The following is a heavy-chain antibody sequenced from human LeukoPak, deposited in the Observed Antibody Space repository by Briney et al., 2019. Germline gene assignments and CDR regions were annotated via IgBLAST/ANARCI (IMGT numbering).Heavy chain of an antibody. V-gene: IGHV4-59*01. Sequence: NPSETLSLTCTVSGGSISSYYWSWIRQPPGKGLEWIGYTHYSGSTKYNPSLKSRLTISVDSSKNQFSLRLSSVTAADTAVYYCARGFRGASFDYWGQGTLVTVSS. CDR1: GGSISSYY. CDR2: THYSGST. CDR3: ARGFRGASFDY. D-gene: IGHD1-26*01. J-gene: IGHJ4*02.